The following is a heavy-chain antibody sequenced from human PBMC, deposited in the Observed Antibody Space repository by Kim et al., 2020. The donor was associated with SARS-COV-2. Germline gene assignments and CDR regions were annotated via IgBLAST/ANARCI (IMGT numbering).Heavy chain of an antibody. J-gene: IGHJ6*02. V-gene: IGHV1-8*01. Sequence: GNTGYAKKSQGRVTMTRTTSISTAYMEVSSLGSEDTAVYYCARGTNGMDVWGQGTTVTVSS. CDR2: GNT. CDR3: ARGTNGMDV.